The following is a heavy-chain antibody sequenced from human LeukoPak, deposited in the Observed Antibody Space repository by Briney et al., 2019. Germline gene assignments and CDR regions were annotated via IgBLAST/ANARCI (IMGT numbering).Heavy chain of an antibody. CDR3: ARQGATMVRGVHIQRETHWFDP. Sequence: SETLSLTCTVSGVSISSSNSYWGWIPQPPEKGLEWIGEINHSGSTNYNPSLKSRVTISVDTSKNQFSLKLSSVTAADTAVYYCARQGATMVRGVHIQRETHWFDPWGQGTLVTVSS. CDR2: INHSGST. D-gene: IGHD3-10*01. CDR1: GVSISSSNSY. J-gene: IGHJ5*02. V-gene: IGHV4-39*01.